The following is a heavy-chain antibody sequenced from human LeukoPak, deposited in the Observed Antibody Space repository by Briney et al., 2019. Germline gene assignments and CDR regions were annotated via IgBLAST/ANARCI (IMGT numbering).Heavy chain of an antibody. J-gene: IGHJ3*01. D-gene: IGHD3-10*01. CDR1: GFSFSAYA. CDR3: AKRKFYGSGSVFVSHAFDF. V-gene: IGHV3-23*01. CDR2: VSGSGTDT. Sequence: PGGSLTLSCAASGFSFSAYAMSWVRQIPGKGLDWVSAVSGSGTDTFYDNSVKGRFTISRDNSKNTLYLQMNDLRAEDTAIYYCAKRKFYGSGSVFVSHAFDFWGQGTMVTVSS.